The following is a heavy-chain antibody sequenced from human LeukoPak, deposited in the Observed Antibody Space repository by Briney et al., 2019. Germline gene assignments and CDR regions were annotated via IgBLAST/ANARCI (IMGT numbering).Heavy chain of an antibody. V-gene: IGHV4-4*08. Sequence: PSETLSLTCTVSGGSISTYFWSWSRQPPGKGLQWIGYVHHSGNTYYNPSLRSRVTISVDTSKNQFSLKLSSVPAADTAVYYCATPIAAAGTDYYYYMDVWGKGTTVTVSS. J-gene: IGHJ6*03. D-gene: IGHD6-13*01. CDR1: GGSISTYF. CDR3: ATPIAAAGTDYYYYMDV. CDR2: VHHSGNT.